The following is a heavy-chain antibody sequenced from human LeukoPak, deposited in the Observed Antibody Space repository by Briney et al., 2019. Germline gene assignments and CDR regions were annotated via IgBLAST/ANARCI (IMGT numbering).Heavy chain of an antibody. CDR1: GASISSYY. CDR3: ARGKYYYGSGSPLYYFDY. V-gene: IGHV4-59*01. J-gene: IGHJ4*02. D-gene: IGHD3-10*01. CDR2: IYYSGST. Sequence: PSETLSLTCTVSGASISSYYWSWIRQPPGKGLEWIGYIYYSGSTNYNSSLKSRVTISIDTSNNQFSLKLSSVTAADTAVYYCARGKYYYGSGSPLYYFDYWGQGTLVTVSS.